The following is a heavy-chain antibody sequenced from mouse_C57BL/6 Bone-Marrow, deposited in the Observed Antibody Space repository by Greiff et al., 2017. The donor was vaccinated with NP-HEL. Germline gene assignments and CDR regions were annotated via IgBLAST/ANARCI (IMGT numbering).Heavy chain of an antibody. J-gene: IGHJ2*01. CDR3: ARNLLYITTVVFDY. CDR1: GFSLTSYA. D-gene: IGHD1-1*01. V-gene: IGHV2-9-1*01. CDR2: IWTGGGT. Sequence: VHLVESGPGLVAPSQSLSITCTVSGFSLTSYAISWVRQPPGKGLEWLGVIWTGGGTNYNSALKSRLSISKDNSKSQVFLKMNSLQTDDTARYYCARNLLYITTVVFDYWGQGTTLTVSS.